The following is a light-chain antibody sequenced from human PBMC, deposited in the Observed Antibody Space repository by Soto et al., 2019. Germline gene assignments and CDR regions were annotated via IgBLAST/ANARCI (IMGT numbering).Light chain of an antibody. CDR1: QSVSSSY. V-gene: IGKV3-20*01. Sequence: EIVLTQSPGTLSLSPGERATLSCRASQSVSSSYLAWYQQKPGQAPRLLIYGASGRATGIPDRFSGSGSGTDFTLIISRLEPEDFAVYYCQQYGSSIFTFGPGTKLHIK. CDR3: QQYGSSIFT. CDR2: GAS. J-gene: IGKJ3*01.